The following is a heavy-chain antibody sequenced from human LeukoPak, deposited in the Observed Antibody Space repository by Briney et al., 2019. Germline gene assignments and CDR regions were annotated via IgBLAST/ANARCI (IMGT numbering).Heavy chain of an antibody. J-gene: IGHJ4*02. D-gene: IGHD3-22*01. CDR3: ARGPITTRSHFDY. CDR2: IIPIFATA. CDR1: GGTFSSYA. Sequence: SVKVSCKASGGTFSSYAISWVRQAPGQGHEWMGGIIPIFATANYAQKFQGRVTITADESTSTAYMELSSLRSEDTAVYYCARGPITTRSHFDYWGQGTLVTVSS. V-gene: IGHV1-69*01.